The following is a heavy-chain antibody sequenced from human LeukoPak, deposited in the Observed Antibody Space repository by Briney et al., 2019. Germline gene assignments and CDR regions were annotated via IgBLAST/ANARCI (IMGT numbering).Heavy chain of an antibody. CDR3: ARDGSGSHYDAFDI. CDR2: ISNSTSTI. D-gene: IGHD3-10*01. Sequence: GGSLRLSCAVSGFTFSSYSMNWVRQAPGKGLEWVSYISNSTSTIYYADSVKGRFTISRDNAKNSVYLQMNSLRAEDTAVYYCARDGSGSHYDAFDIWGQGTMVTVSS. CDR1: GFTFSSYS. J-gene: IGHJ3*02. V-gene: IGHV3-48*04.